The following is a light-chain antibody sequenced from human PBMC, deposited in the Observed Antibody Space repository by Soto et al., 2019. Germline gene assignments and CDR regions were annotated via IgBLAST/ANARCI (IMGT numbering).Light chain of an antibody. V-gene: IGKV3-11*01. Sequence: EIVMTPSPATLSVSPGERATLSCRASQSVSSYLAWYQQKPGQAPRLLIYDASNRATGIPARFSGSGSGTDFTLTISSLEPEDFAVYYCQQRSNWLWTFGQGTKVDIK. CDR3: QQRSNWLWT. CDR1: QSVSSY. CDR2: DAS. J-gene: IGKJ1*01.